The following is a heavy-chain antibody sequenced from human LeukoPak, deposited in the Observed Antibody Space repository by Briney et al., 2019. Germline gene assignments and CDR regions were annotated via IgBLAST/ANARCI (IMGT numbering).Heavy chain of an antibody. D-gene: IGHD6-6*01. CDR1: GFTFSSSW. J-gene: IGHJ4*02. Sequence: GGSLRLSCAASGFTFSSSWMSWVRRAPGKGLEWVAYIKQDGSEKYYVESVEGRFTISRDNVKNSLYLQMNSLRGEDTAVYYCAKGGSSPDYWGQGTLVTVSS. V-gene: IGHV3-7*01. CDR2: IKQDGSEK. CDR3: AKGGSSPDY.